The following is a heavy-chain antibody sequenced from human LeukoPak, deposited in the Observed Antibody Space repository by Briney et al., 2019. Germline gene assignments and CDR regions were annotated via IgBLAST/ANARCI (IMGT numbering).Heavy chain of an antibody. V-gene: IGHV1-8*03. Sequence: ASVKVSCKASGYTFTSYDINWVRQATGQGLEWMGWMNPNSGNTGYAQKFQGRVTITRNTSISTAYMELSSLRSEDTAVYYCAREREDFVEVPIAHASYYSYVDVWGKGPTVTVSS. D-gene: IGHD2-2*01. CDR1: GYTFTSYD. J-gene: IGHJ6*03. CDR2: MNPNSGNT. CDR3: AREREDFVEVPIAHASYYSYVDV.